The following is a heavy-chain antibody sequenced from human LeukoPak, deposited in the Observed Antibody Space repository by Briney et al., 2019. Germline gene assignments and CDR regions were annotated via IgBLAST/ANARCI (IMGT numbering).Heavy chain of an antibody. J-gene: IGHJ4*02. D-gene: IGHD5-12*01. Sequence: GGSLRLSCAASGVTFSVYYMFWVRQAPGKGVGWGSNISPDATNSKYADFVEGRFTISRDNAKNTLYLQLNSLRVEDAAVYYCAPGYRSAYSWDSGGQGTLVTVS. V-gene: IGHV3-74*03. CDR3: APGYRSAYSWDS. CDR2: ISPDATNS. CDR1: GVTFSVYY.